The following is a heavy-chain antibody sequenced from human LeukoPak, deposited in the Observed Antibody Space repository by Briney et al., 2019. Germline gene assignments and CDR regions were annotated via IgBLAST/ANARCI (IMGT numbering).Heavy chain of an antibody. CDR3: AGGSSWYLDY. V-gene: IGHV3-64*01. J-gene: IGHJ4*02. Sequence: PGGSLRLSCAASGFTFITYPMHWVRQAPGKGLEYVSSITSNGVGTYYANSVKGRFTISRDSSKNTLYLEMGSLRAEDMAVYCCAGGSSWYLDYWGQGTLVTVSS. D-gene: IGHD6-13*01. CDR2: ITSNGVGT. CDR1: GFTFITYP.